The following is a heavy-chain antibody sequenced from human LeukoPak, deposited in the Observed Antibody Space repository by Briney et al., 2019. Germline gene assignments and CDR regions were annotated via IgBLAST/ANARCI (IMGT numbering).Heavy chain of an antibody. CDR2: ISSSSSTI. CDR1: GFTFSSYS. CDR3: ARERSSIGFDY. J-gene: IGHJ4*02. D-gene: IGHD2-2*01. V-gene: IGHV3-48*04. Sequence: GGSLRLSCAASGFTFSSYSMNWVRQAPGKGLEWVSYISSSSSTIYYADSVKGRFTISRDNAKNSLYLQMNSLRAEDTAVYYCARERSSIGFDYWGQGTLVTVSS.